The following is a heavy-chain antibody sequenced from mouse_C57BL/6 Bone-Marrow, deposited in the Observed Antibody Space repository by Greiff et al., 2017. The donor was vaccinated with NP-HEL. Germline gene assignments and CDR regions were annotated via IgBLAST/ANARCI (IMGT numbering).Heavy chain of an antibody. V-gene: IGHV1-80*01. D-gene: IGHD1-1*01. J-gene: IGHJ4*01. CDR2: SYPGDGDT. CDR3: ARGDYGSSRFGYAMDY. CDR1: GYAVRSYW. Sequence: VQLQQSGAELVKPGASVKISCKAAGYAVRSYWRNGVKERPGKGLEWIGQSYPGDGDTKYNGKFKGKATLTADKSSSTAYMQVSSLTSEDSAVYFGARGDYGSSRFGYAMDYWGQGTSVTVSS.